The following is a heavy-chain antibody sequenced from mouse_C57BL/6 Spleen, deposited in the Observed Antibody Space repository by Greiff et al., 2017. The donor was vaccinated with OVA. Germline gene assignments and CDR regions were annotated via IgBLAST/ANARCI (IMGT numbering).Heavy chain of an antibody. CDR2: ISSGGSYT. CDR3: ARHDSHFDY. D-gene: IGHD2-4*01. CDR1: GFTFSSYG. V-gene: IGHV5-6*01. Sequence: EVKVVESGGDLVKPGGSLKLSCAASGFTFSSYGMSWVRQTPDKRLEWVATISSGGSYTYYPDSVKGRFTISRDNAKNTLYLQMSSLKSEVTAMYYCARHDSHFDYWGQGTTLTVSS. J-gene: IGHJ2*01.